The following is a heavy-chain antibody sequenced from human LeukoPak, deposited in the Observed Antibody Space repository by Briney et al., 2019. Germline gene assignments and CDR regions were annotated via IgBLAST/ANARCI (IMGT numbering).Heavy chain of an antibody. CDR1: GFTFSTYA. V-gene: IGHV3-21*01. J-gene: IGHJ4*02. CDR3: ARDRYTAMVTFPDY. D-gene: IGHD5-18*01. CDR2: IGGSSTSL. Sequence: GGSLRLSCAASGFTFSTYAMNWVRQAPGEGLEWVSSIGGSSTSLYYADSLKGRFTISRDNSKNTLYLQMNSLRAEDTAVYYCARDRYTAMVTFPDYWGQGTLVTVSS.